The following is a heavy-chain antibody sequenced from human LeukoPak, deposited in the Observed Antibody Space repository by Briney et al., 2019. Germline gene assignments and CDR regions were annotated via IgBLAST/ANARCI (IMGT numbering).Heavy chain of an antibody. CDR1: GFTFDDYG. V-gene: IGHV3-20*04. Sequence: RAGGSLRLSCAASGFTFDDYGMSWVRQAPGKGLEWVSGINWNGGSTGYADSVKGRFTISRDNAKNSLYLQMNSLRAEDTALYYCARGGYTVDYYYMGVWGKGTTVTVSS. CDR3: ARGGYTVDYYYMGV. D-gene: IGHD6-13*01. CDR2: INWNGGST. J-gene: IGHJ6*03.